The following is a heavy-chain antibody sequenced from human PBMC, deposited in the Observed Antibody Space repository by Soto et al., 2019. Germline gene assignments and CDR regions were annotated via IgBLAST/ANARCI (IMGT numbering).Heavy chain of an antibody. CDR2: ISYDGSNQ. Sequence: GGSLRLSCAASGFSFSRHGMHWVRQAPGKGLEWVAVISYDGSNQDYADSVRGRSSISRDNSKNTVYLQMNSLRVEDSAVYYCARDRSSTYYYYGMDLWGQGTTVTVSS. J-gene: IGHJ6*02. V-gene: IGHV3-30-3*01. CDR3: ARDRSSTYYYYGMDL. CDR1: GFSFSRHG. D-gene: IGHD6-19*01.